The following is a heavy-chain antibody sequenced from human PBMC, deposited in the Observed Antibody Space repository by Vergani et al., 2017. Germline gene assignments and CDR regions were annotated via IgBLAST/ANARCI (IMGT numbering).Heavy chain of an antibody. CDR3: ARDSHSSGWEEGIDY. Sequence: EVQLVESGGGLVKPGGSLRLSCAASGFTFSSYSMTWVRQAPGKGLEWVSSISSSSSYIYYADSVKGRFTISRDKAKNSPCLKMNSLRAVDTAGYYCARDSHSSGWEEGIDYWGQGTLVTVSS. CDR1: GFTFSSYS. CDR2: ISSSSSYI. J-gene: IGHJ4*02. V-gene: IGHV3-21*01. D-gene: IGHD6-19*01.